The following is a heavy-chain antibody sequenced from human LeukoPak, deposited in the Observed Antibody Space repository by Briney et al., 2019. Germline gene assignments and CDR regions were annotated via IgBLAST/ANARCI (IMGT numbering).Heavy chain of an antibody. CDR2: IDPSDSYT. CDR3: ARLRVAAAPLRSQLLWSGYYYYGMDV. J-gene: IGHJ6*04. CDR1: GYSFTSYR. D-gene: IGHD2-2*01. Sequence: GESLRISCKGSGYSFTSYRISWVRQMPGKGLEWMGRIDPSDSYTNYSPSFQGHVTISADKSISTAYLQWSSLKASDTAMYYCARLRVAAAPLRSQLLWSGYYYYGMDVWGKGTTVTVSS. V-gene: IGHV5-10-1*01.